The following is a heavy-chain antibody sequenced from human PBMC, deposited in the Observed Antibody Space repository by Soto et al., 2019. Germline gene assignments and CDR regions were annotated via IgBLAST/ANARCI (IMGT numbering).Heavy chain of an antibody. Sequence: PGGSLRLSSAASGLSISSVAISWDSQAPGRGLEWVSAISGSGGSTYYADSVKGRFTISRDNSKNTLYLQMNSLRAEDTAVYYCAKDLIPYGDSPFDYWGQGTLVTV. CDR3: AKDLIPYGDSPFDY. CDR1: GLSISSVA. D-gene: IGHD4-17*01. V-gene: IGHV3-23*01. J-gene: IGHJ4*02. CDR2: ISGSGGST.